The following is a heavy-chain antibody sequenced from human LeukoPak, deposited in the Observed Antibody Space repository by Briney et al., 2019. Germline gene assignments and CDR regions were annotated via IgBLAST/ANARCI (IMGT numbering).Heavy chain of an antibody. CDR2: IYSGGST. Sequence: GGSLRLSCAASGFTVSSNYMSWVRQAPGKGLEWVSVIYSGGSTYYADSVKGRFTISRDNSKNTLNLQMNSLRAEDTAVYYCARDLGQYYDTSDNWFDPWGQGTLVTVSS. J-gene: IGHJ5*02. CDR1: GFTVSSNY. V-gene: IGHV3-53*01. CDR3: ARDLGQYYDTSDNWFDP. D-gene: IGHD3-22*01.